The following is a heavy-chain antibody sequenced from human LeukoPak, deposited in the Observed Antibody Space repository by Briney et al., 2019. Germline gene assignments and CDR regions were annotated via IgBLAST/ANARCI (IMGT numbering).Heavy chain of an antibody. D-gene: IGHD5-24*01. J-gene: IGHJ4*02. V-gene: IGHV1-8*02. CDR3: ARATPGGLHGYSIDY. CDR1: GYTFKNYD. Sequence: ASVKVSCKASGYTFKNYDINWVRQATGQGLEWMGWMNPNSGNTGLAQKFQDRVSMTRDTSINTAYMELTSLRSGDTAVYYCARATPGGLHGYSIDYWGQGTVVTVYS. CDR2: MNPNSGNT.